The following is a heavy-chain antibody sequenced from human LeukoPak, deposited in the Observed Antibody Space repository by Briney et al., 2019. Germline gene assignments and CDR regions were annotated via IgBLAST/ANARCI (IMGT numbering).Heavy chain of an antibody. CDR2: ITNWNGGST. CDR3: ARCSRSSTDCYSAFDI. J-gene: IGHJ3*02. CDR1: GFTFDDYR. D-gene: IGHD2-2*02. V-gene: IGHV3-20*04. Sequence: GGSLRHSCEASGFTFDDYRMSCVRQSTGKGVEWVSAITNWNGGSTGYADSVRGRFTISRDNAKNSLYLQMNSLRAEDTALYYCARCSRSSTDCYSAFDIWGQGTMVTVSS.